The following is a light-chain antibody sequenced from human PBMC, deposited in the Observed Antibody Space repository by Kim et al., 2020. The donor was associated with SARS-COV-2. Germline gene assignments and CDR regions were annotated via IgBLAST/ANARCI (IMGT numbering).Light chain of an antibody. J-gene: IGLJ2*01. CDR3: CSYAGSYPVV. Sequence: QSALTQPRSVSGSPGPSVPISCTGTSSDVGGYNYVSWYQQHPGKAPKLMIYDVSKRPSGVPDRFSGSKSGNTASLTISGLQAEDEADYYCCSYAGSYPVVFGGGTQLTVL. CDR1: SSDVGGYNY. CDR2: DVS. V-gene: IGLV2-11*01.